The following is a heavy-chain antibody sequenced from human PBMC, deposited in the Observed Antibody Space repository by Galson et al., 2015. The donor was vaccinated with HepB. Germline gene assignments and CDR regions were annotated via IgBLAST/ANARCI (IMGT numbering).Heavy chain of an antibody. V-gene: IGHV1-3*01. D-gene: IGHD3-10*01. CDR3: VRVKTNWGSGKNYGMDV. J-gene: IGHJ6*02. CDR2: INAGNGYT. Sequence: SVKVSCKASGYTFTSYAMHWVRQAPGQRLEWMGWINAGNGYTKYSQKFQGRVTITRDTSASTAYMELSSLRSEDTAVYYCVRVKTNWGSGKNYGMDVWGQGTTVTVSS. CDR1: GYTFTSYA.